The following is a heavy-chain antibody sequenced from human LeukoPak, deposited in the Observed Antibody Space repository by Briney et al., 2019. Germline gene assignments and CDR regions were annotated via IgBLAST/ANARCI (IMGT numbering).Heavy chain of an antibody. CDR2: ISSDTIYT. CDR1: GFTFSDSY. J-gene: IGHJ4*02. CDR3: ARDFSGVVGASDY. Sequence: GGSLRLSCAASGFTFSDSYMSWIRQAPGKGLEWVSYISSDTIYTIYADSVKGRFTISRDNAKNSLYLQMNSLRAEDTAVYYCARDFSGVVGASDYWGQGTLVTVSS. V-gene: IGHV3-11*05. D-gene: IGHD1-26*01.